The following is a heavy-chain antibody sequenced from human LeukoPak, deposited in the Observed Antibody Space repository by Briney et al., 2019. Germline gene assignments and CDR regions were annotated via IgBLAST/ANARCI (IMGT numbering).Heavy chain of an antibody. CDR3: AKDSGGSGWSYYYYYYYMDV. V-gene: IGHV3-30*02. J-gene: IGHJ6*03. D-gene: IGHD6-19*01. CDR2: IRYDGSNK. CDR1: GFTFSSYG. Sequence: PGGSLRLSCAASGFTFSSYGMHWVRQAPCKGLEWVAFIRYDGSNKYYADSVKGRFTISRDNSKNTLYLQMNSLRAEDTAVYYCAKDSGGSGWSYYYYYYYMDVWGKGTTVTVSS.